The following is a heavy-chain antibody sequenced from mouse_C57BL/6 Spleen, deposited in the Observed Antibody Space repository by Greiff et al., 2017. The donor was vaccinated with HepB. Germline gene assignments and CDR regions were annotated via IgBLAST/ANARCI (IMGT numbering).Heavy chain of an antibody. V-gene: IGHV1-64*01. CDR2: IPPNSGST. D-gene: IGHD2-4*01. Sequence: QVLLLQPGAELVQPGASVKLSCKSSGYTFTCYCMHWVQQRPGKGLEWIGMIPPNSGSTNYNEKFNSRSTMTVDKSSSTAYMQLSSLTSEDSAVYYCARGGLRRYAMDYWGQGTSVTVSS. J-gene: IGHJ4*01. CDR3: ARGGLRRYAMDY. CDR1: GYTFTCYC.